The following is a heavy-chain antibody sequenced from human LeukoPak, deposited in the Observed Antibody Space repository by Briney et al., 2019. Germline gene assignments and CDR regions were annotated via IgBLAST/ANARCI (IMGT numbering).Heavy chain of an antibody. CDR3: ARTRVSNWGLDN. J-gene: IGHJ4*02. Sequence: PGGSLRLSCAAPGFTLSSYWMHWFRQVPGKGLVWVSRINSDGSSTSYADSVKGRFTISRDNAKNTLYLQMNSLRAEDTSVYFWARTRVSNWGLDNWGQGTLVTVSS. V-gene: IGHV3-74*01. CDR1: GFTLSSYW. D-gene: IGHD7-27*01. CDR2: INSDGSST.